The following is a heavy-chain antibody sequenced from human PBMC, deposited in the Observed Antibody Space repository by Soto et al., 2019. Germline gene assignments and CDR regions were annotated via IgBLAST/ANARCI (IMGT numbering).Heavy chain of an antibody. Sequence: SQTLSLTSSASGDSISNNRFYWAWIRLPPGEGLEWIGSIYHTGNAYYNPSLKSRVTISVDTSKNQFSLKLTSVTAADAALYYCARDFFDSSDYTTNWFDPWGQGTLVTVS. V-gene: IGHV4-39*01. CDR1: GDSISNNRFY. D-gene: IGHD3-22*01. J-gene: IGHJ5*02. CDR3: ARDFFDSSDYTTNWFDP. CDR2: IYHTGNA.